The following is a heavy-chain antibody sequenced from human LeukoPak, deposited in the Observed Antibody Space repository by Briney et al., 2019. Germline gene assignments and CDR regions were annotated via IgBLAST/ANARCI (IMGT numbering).Heavy chain of an antibody. J-gene: IGHJ5*02. CDR3: ARAVVRGVLNWFDP. V-gene: IGHV4-59*01. D-gene: IGHD3-10*01. CDR1: GGSISSYY. Sequence: PSETLSLTCTVSGGSISSYYWSWIRQPPGKGLEWIGHIYYTGSTNYNPSLKSRVTISVDRSKNQFSLKLTSVTAADTAVYYCARAVVRGVLNWFDPWGQGTLVTVSS. CDR2: IYYTGST.